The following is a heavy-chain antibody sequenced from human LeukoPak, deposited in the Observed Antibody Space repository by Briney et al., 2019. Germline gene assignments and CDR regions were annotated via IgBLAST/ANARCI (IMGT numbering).Heavy chain of an antibody. Sequence: GGALGPSFAAPGFPFSSYAMSWGRPAPGEGVEWGSAISGSGGSTYYADSVKGRFTISRDNSKNTLYLQMNSLRAEDTAVYYCAKDLSNNYGDYLFDYWGQGTLVTVSS. D-gene: IGHD4-17*01. V-gene: IGHV3-23*01. CDR2: ISGSGGST. J-gene: IGHJ4*02. CDR3: AKDLSNNYGDYLFDY. CDR1: GFPFSSYA.